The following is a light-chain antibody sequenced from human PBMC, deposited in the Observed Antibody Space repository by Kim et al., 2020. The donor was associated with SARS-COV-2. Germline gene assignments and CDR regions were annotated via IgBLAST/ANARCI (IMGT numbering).Light chain of an antibody. CDR2: KTS. V-gene: IGKV1-5*03. CDR3: QQYDTYSYT. J-gene: IGKJ2*01. Sequence: SASVGDRLTITCRASQSIGSWLAWFQQRPGKAPKLLIYKTSNLESGVPSRFSGSGSGTEFTLTISSLQPDDFATYYCQQYDTYSYTFGQGTKLEIK. CDR1: QSIGSW.